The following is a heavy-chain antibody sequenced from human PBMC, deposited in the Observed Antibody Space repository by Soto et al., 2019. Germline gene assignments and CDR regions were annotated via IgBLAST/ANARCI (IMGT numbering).Heavy chain of an antibody. J-gene: IGHJ6*02. V-gene: IGHV3-33*01. D-gene: IGHD2-21*02. Sequence: QVQLVESGGGVVQPGRSLRLSCAASGFTFSSYGMHWVRQAPGKGLEWVAVIWYDGSNKYYADSVKGRFTISRDNSKNTLYLQMNSLRAEDTAVYYCARGGGSDGGNSRKYYGMDVWGQGTTVTVSS. CDR2: IWYDGSNK. CDR1: GFTFSSYG. CDR3: ARGGGSDGGNSRKYYGMDV.